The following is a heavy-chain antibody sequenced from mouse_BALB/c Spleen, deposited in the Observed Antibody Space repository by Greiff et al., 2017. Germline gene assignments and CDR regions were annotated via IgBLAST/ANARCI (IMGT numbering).Heavy chain of an antibody. D-gene: IGHD3-1*01. CDR2: ISYSGST. J-gene: IGHJ3*01. CDR1: GYSITSDYA. V-gene: IGHV3-2*02. Sequence: DVKLQESGPGLVKPSQSLSLTCTVTGYSITSDYAWNWIRQFPGNKLEWMGYISYSGSTSYNPSLKSRISITRDTSKNQFFLQLNSVTTEDTATYYCARGGSSGYTRAWFAYWGQGTLVTVSA. CDR3: ARGGSSGYTRAWFAY.